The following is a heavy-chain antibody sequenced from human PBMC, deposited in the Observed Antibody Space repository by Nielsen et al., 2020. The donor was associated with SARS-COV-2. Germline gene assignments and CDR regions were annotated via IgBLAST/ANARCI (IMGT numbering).Heavy chain of an antibody. D-gene: IGHD2-2*01. V-gene: IGHV3-15*01. CDR3: ATARYCSRTSCSAGTDMFDP. Sequence: GESLKISCAASGFTFSNAWMSWVRQAPGKGLEWVGRIKSKTDGGTTDYAAPVKGRFTISRDDSKNTVYLDMSSLRTEDTAVYYCATARYCSRTSCSAGTDMFDPWGQGTQVTVSS. J-gene: IGHJ5*02. CDR1: GFTFSNAW. CDR2: IKSKTDGGTT.